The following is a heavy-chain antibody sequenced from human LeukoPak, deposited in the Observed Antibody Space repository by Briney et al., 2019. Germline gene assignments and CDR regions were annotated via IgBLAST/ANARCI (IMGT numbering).Heavy chain of an antibody. J-gene: IGHJ4*02. CDR2: VNGDGSHT. Sequence: PGGSLRLSCAASGFTFSNYWMQWVRQDPAKGLVLVSRVNGDGSHTDYAASVKGRFTISRDNAKTTLFLQMNSLRVEGTAVYYCARLWAGNSGIDYWGQGALVTVSS. CDR1: GFTFSNYW. D-gene: IGHD3-10*02. V-gene: IGHV3-74*01. CDR3: ARLWAGNSGIDY.